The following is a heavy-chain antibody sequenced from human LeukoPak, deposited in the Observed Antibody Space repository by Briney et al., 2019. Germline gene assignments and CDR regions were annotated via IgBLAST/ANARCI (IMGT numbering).Heavy chain of an antibody. J-gene: IGHJ4*02. CDR2: ISYDGSNK. V-gene: IGHV3-30*04. Sequence: PGGSLRLSCAASGYTLSSYAMHWVRQAPGKGLERVAAISYDGSNKYYADSVEGRFTISRDNSKNTLYLQMNSLRAEDTAVYYCARDMLFQYYFDYWGQGTLVTVSS. CDR1: GYTLSSYA. D-gene: IGHD2-21*01. CDR3: ARDMLFQYYFDY.